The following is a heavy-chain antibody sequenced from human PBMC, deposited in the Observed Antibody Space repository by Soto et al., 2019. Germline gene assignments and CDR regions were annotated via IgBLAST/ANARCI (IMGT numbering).Heavy chain of an antibody. V-gene: IGHV4-34*01. CDR2: INHSGST. Sequence: SETLSLTCAVYGGSFSGYYWSWIRKPPGKGLEWIGAINHSGSTNYKPPLKSRVTISVDTSKNQFSLKLSSVTAADTAVDYCASLVDTAMVNWFDPWGQGTLVTVSS. CDR1: GGSFSGYY. D-gene: IGHD5-18*01. CDR3: ASLVDTAMVNWFDP. J-gene: IGHJ5*02.